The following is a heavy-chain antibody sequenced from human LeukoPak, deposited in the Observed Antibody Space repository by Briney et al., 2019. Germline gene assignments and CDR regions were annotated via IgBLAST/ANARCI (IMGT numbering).Heavy chain of an antibody. Sequence: SETLSLTCSVSGDSISSDGYYWNWIRQDPGKGLEWIGHIYYAGTTYYNPSLKSRASISVDTSKNQLSLQLTSVTAADTAVYYCARDRATVTSHFSGMDVWGQGTTVTVSS. CDR3: ARDRATVTSHFSGMDV. D-gene: IGHD4-17*01. J-gene: IGHJ6*02. CDR1: GDSISSDGYY. CDR2: IYYAGTT. V-gene: IGHV4-31*03.